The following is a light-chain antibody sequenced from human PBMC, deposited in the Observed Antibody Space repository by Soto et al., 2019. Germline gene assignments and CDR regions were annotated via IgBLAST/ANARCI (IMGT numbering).Light chain of an antibody. CDR2: AAS. CDR1: QGIRND. V-gene: IGKV1-6*01. Sequence: AIQMTPSPSSLSASVGDRVSITCRASQGIRNDLGWYQQKPGKAPNLLIYAASSLQSGVPSRFSGSGSGTDFTLTISSLQPEDFATYYCLQDYNYPRTFGQGTKVDIK. CDR3: LQDYNYPRT. J-gene: IGKJ1*01.